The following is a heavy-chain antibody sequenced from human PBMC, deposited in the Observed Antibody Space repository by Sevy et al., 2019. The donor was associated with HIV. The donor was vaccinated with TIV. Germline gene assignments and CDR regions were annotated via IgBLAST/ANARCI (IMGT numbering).Heavy chain of an antibody. D-gene: IGHD2-15*01. CDR2: ISGSGGST. J-gene: IGHJ6*03. V-gene: IGHV3-23*01. Sequence: GGSLRLSCAASGFTFSSYAMSWVRQAPGKGLEWVSAISGSGGSTYYADSVKGRFTISRDNSKNTLYLQMNSLRAEDTAVYYCAKETEGYCSGGSGYSGYYMDVWGKGTTVTVSS. CDR3: AKETEGYCSGGSGYSGYYMDV. CDR1: GFTFSSYA.